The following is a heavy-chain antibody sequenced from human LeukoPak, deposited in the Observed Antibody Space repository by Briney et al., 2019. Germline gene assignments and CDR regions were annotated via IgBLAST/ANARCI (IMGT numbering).Heavy chain of an antibody. Sequence: GGSLRLSCAASGFTFSSYAMSGVRQAPGKGLEWVSAISGSGGSTYYADSVKGRFTISRDNSKNTLYLQMNSLRAEDTAVYYCAKDPTMIVVVIPDYWGQGTLVTVSS. CDR3: AKDPTMIVVVIPDY. CDR1: GFTFSSYA. V-gene: IGHV3-23*01. CDR2: ISGSGGST. J-gene: IGHJ4*02. D-gene: IGHD3-22*01.